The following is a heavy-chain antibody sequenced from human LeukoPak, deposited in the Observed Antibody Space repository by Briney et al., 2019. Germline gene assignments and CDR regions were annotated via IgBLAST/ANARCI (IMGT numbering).Heavy chain of an antibody. CDR3: ARDGGSGSSSWYT. CDR2: IKPSGDST. J-gene: IGHJ5*02. D-gene: IGHD3-22*01. Sequence: ASLKVSCKESGYTFTSYDIHWVRQAPGQGLEWMGIIKPSGDSTTYAQKFQGRVNMTRDTSTSTVYMELSSLRSEDTAVYYCARDGGSGSSSWYTWGQGTLFTVSS. V-gene: IGHV1-46*01. CDR1: GYTFTSYD.